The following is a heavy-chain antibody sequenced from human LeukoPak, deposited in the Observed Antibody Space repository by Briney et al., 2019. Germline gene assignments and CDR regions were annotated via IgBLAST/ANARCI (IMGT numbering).Heavy chain of an antibody. D-gene: IGHD5-12*01. CDR3: AREGRGYSGYVGLTQSDNRYFDY. J-gene: IGHJ4*02. Sequence: SVKVSCKASGGTFSSYAISWVRQAPGQGLEWMGGIIPIFGTANYAQKFQGRVTITADKSTSTAYMELSSLRSEDTAVYYCAREGRGYSGYVGLTQSDNRYFDYWGQGTLVTVSS. V-gene: IGHV1-69*06. CDR2: IIPIFGTA. CDR1: GGTFSSYA.